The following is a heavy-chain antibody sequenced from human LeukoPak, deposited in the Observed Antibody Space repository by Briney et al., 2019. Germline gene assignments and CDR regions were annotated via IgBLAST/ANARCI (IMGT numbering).Heavy chain of an antibody. Sequence: GGSLRLSCDASGFTFDDYWMSWVRQAPGQGLEWVANINQDGSEKYYLDSAKGRFTISRDNARNSLYLQVNSLRAEDTAVYYCARGGTSGYSSTRHFWGGNYYFDYWGQGSLVTVSS. D-gene: IGHD2-2*01. CDR3: ARGGTSGYSSTRHFWGGNYYFDY. J-gene: IGHJ4*02. CDR1: GFTFDDYW. CDR2: INQDGSEK. V-gene: IGHV3-7*01.